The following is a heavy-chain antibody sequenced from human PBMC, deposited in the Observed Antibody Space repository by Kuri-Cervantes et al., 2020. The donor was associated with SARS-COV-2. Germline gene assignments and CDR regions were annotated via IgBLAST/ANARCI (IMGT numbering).Heavy chain of an antibody. CDR3: ARFIAVAGTGGDY. CDR2: ISSSSSTI. D-gene: IGHD6-19*01. Sequence: LSLTCAASGFTFSSYSMNWVRQAPGKGLEWVSYISSSSSTIYYADSVKGRFTISRDNAKNSLYLQMNSLRAEDTAVYYCARFIAVAGTGGDYWGQGTLVTVSS. CDR1: GFTFSSYS. V-gene: IGHV3-48*04. J-gene: IGHJ4*02.